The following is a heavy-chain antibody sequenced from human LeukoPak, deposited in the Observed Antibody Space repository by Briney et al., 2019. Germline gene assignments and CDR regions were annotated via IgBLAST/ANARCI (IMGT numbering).Heavy chain of an antibody. Sequence: GASVKVSCKASGYTFTSYYMHWVRQAPGQGLEWMGIINPSGGSTSYAQKFQGRVTMTRDTSTSTVYMELSSLRSEDTAVYYCARDPLGRGYVYYFDYWGQGTLVTVSS. CDR3: ARDPLGRGYVYYFDY. V-gene: IGHV1-46*01. CDR2: INPSGGST. J-gene: IGHJ4*02. D-gene: IGHD3-16*01. CDR1: GYTFTSYY.